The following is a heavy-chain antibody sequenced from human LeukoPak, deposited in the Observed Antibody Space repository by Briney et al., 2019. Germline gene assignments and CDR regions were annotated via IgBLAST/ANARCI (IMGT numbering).Heavy chain of an antibody. V-gene: IGHV4-30-2*01. CDR1: GGSISSGGYS. CDR3: AREPLGANYAVRYFDL. D-gene: IGHD1-26*01. Sequence: SQTLSLTCAVSGGSISSGGYSWSWIRQPPGKGLEWIGYIYHSGSTYYNPSLKSRVTISVDRSKNQFSLKLSSVTAADTAVYYCAREPLGANYAVRYFDLWGRGTLVTVSS. CDR2: IYHSGST. J-gene: IGHJ2*01.